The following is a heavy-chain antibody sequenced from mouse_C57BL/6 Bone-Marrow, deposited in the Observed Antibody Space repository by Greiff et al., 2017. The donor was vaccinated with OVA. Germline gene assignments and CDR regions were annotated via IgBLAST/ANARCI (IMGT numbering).Heavy chain of an antibody. CDR1: GYTFTSYW. CDR2: IYPGSGST. Sequence: QVQLQQPGAELVKPGASVKMSCKASGYTFTSYWIIWVKQRPGQGLEWIGDIYPGSGSTNYNEKFKSKATLTVDTSSSTAYMQLSSLTSEDSAVYYCARRYYGSSYWYFDVWGTGTTVTVSS. J-gene: IGHJ1*03. D-gene: IGHD1-1*01. V-gene: IGHV1-55*01. CDR3: ARRYYGSSYWYFDV.